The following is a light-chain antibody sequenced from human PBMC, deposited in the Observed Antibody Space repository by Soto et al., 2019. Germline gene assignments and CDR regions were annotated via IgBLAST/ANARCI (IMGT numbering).Light chain of an antibody. CDR1: SSNIGAGYD. V-gene: IGLV1-40*01. J-gene: IGLJ1*01. Sequence: QSALTQPPSVSGAPGQRVTISCTGSSSNIGAGYDVHWYQQFPGTAPRLLIYANNNRPSGVPDRFSGSKSGTSASLAITGLQADDEAEYYCQSYDFGLSAHNDVSGTGTKLTVL. CDR3: QSYDFGLSAHNDV. CDR2: ANN.